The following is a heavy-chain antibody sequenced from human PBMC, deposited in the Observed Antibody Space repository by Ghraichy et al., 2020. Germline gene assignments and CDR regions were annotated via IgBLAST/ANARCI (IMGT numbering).Heavy chain of an antibody. J-gene: IGHJ4*02. CDR3: ARRAGEQLARGAFFDY. Sequence: SETLSLTCTVSGGSISSSSYYWGWIRQPPGKGLEWIGSIYYSGSTYYNPSLKSRVTISVDTSKNQFSLKLSSVTAADTAVYYCARRAGEQLARGAFFDYWGQGTLVTVSS. CDR1: GGSISSSSYY. V-gene: IGHV4-39*01. CDR2: IYYSGST. D-gene: IGHD6-6*01.